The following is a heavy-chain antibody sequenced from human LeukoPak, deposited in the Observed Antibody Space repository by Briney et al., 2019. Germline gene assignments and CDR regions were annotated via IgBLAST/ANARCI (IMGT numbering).Heavy chain of an antibody. CDR2: IGVGGTT. CDR3: AKTQGYYDC. D-gene: IGHD3-22*01. Sequence: GGSLRLSCAASGFTFSSYGMNWVRQAPGKGLEWVSGIGVGGTTYYAGSVKGRFTISRDTSKSTLSLQMNSLRAEDTAVYYCAKTQGYYDCWGQGTLVTVSS. J-gene: IGHJ4*02. CDR1: GFTFSSYG. V-gene: IGHV3-23*01.